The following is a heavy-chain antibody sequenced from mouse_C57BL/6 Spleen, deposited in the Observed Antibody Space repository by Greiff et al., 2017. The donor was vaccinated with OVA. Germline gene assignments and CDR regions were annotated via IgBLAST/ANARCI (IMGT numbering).Heavy chain of an antibody. CDR1: GYTFTSYW. CDR3: ARMEMGLFDY. D-gene: IGHD2-3*01. CDR2: IDPSDSET. Sequence: VQLKQPGAELVRPGSSVKLSCKASGYTFTSYWMHWVKQRPIQGLEWIGNIDPSDSETHYNQKFKDKATLTVDKSSSTAYMQLSSLTSEDSAVYYCARMEMGLFDYWGQGTTLTVSS. V-gene: IGHV1-52*01. J-gene: IGHJ2*01.